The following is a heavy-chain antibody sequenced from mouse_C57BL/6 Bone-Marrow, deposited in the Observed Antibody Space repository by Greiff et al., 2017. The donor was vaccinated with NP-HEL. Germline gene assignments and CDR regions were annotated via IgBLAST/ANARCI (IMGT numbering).Heavy chain of an antibody. J-gene: IGHJ1*03. CDR3: ASGPSYWYFDV. V-gene: IGHV3-6*01. CDR2: ISYDGSN. Sequence: ESGPGLVKPSQSLSLTCSVTGYSITSGYYWNWIRQFPGNKLEWMGYISYDGSNNYNPSLKNRISITRDTSNNQFFLKLNSVTTEDTATYYCASGPSYWYFDVWGTGTTVTVAS. CDR1: GYSITSGYY.